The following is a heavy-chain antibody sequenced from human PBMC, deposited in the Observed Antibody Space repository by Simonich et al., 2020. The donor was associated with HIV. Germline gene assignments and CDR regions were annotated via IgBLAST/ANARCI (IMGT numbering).Heavy chain of an antibody. CDR3: ARDGYGSVSSGLFDY. J-gene: IGHJ4*02. Sequence: QVQLQQWGAGLLKPSETLSLTCAVYGGSFSGYYWSWIRQSPGKGLEWIGEINDSGSTNYNASLKSRVTISVDTSKNQFSLKLSSVTAADTAVYYCARDGYGSVSSGLFDYWGQGTLVTVSS. CDR2: INDSGST. D-gene: IGHD3-10*01. CDR1: GGSFSGYY. V-gene: IGHV4-34*01.